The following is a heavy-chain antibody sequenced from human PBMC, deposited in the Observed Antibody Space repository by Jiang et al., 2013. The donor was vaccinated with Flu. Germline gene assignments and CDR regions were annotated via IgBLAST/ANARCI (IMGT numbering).Heavy chain of an antibody. V-gene: IGHV4-59*01. CDR1: GGSISNYY. CDR3: ARAWDSSRWYSFLH. D-gene: IGHD6-13*01. CDR2: IYYSGRT. Sequence: GPGLVKPSETLSLTCTVSGGSISNYYWNWIRQSPGKGLEWIGYIYYSGRTNYNPSLRSRVTMSADTSKNQIALKLSSVTAADAAVYYCARAWDSSRWYSFLHWGQGTLVTVSS. J-gene: IGHJ1*01.